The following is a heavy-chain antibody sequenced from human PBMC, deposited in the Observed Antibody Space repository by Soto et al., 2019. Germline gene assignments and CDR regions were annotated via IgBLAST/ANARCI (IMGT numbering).Heavy chain of an antibody. J-gene: IGHJ3*02. V-gene: IGHV1-3*01. CDR2: INAGNGNT. Sequence: ASVKVSCKASGYTFTNYAMHWVRQAPGQRLEWMGWINAGNGNTKYSQKFQGRVTITRDTSASTAYMELSSLRSEDTAVYYCARDDLIVWQQLGSGSYAFDIWGQGTMVTVSS. CDR3: ARDDLIVWQQLGSGSYAFDI. D-gene: IGHD6-13*01. CDR1: GYTFTNYA.